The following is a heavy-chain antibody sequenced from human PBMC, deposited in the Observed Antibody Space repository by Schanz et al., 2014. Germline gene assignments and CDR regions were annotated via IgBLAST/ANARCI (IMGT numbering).Heavy chain of an antibody. D-gene: IGHD3-10*01. V-gene: IGHV3-23*04. CDR2: SSGSGGST. Sequence: EVQLVESGGGLVQPGGSLRLSCAASGFTFSSYAMGWVRQAPGKGLEWVSASSGSGGSTYYADSVRGRFTISRDKSKHLPYLTINRPRAEDTAEYYCREASCGELSACAIWGQGTMVTVSS. CDR3: REASCGELSACAI. CDR1: GFTFSSYA. J-gene: IGHJ3*02.